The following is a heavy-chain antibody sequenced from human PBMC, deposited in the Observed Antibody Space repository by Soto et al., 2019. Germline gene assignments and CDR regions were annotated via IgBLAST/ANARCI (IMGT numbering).Heavy chain of an antibody. CDR2: IYYSGST. Sequence: SETLSLTCTVSGGSISSYYWSWIRQPPGKGLEWIGYIYYSGSTNYNPSLKSRVTISVDTSKNQFSLKLSSVTAADTAVYYCARAPKLTDYGYDYWGQGTLVTVSS. CDR3: ARAPKLTDYGYDY. J-gene: IGHJ4*02. CDR1: GGSISSYY. D-gene: IGHD5-18*01. V-gene: IGHV4-59*01.